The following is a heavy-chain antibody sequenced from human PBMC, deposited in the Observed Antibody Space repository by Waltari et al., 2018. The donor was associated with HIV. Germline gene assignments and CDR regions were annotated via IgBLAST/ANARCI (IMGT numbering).Heavy chain of an antibody. Sequence: VRLLESGGKIVTPGGSPRHSREASGFTLRDYVMNWVRQDPGQGLQWVSSIASDADKTFYVDALKGRATVSRANFKNTLFLEITNLRVEDTGTYYCTRTFGVVWGAPRFFDYWGRGTLVSVSS. J-gene: IGHJ4*02. V-gene: IGHV3-23*01. CDR2: IASDADKT. CDR1: GFTLRDYV. D-gene: IGHD3-16*01. CDR3: TRTFGVVWGAPRFFDY.